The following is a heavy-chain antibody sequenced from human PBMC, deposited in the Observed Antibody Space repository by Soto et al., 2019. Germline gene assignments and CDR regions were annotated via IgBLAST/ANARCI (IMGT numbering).Heavy chain of an antibody. CDR1: GFSFSTSQVG. Sequence: SGPTLVNPTQTLTLTCTFSGFSFSTSQVGVGWIIQPPGKAQERLVPFYWDDDKRYSPSLRNRLSITKDPTNTQLLLTMTNMDPVDTATYYCAHRPGGYLSGWDNGYFDYWGRGALDTVSS. J-gene: IGHJ4*02. D-gene: IGHD6-19*01. CDR2: FYWDDDK. V-gene: IGHV2-5*02. CDR3: AHRPGGYLSGWDNGYFDY.